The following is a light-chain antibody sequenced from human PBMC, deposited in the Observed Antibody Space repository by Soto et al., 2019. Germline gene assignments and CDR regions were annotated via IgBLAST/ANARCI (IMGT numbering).Light chain of an antibody. Sequence: QSALTQPRSVSGTPGQSVTISCTGTSSDVGGYNYVSWYQQHPGKAPKLMIYDVSKRPSGVPVRFSGSKSGNTASLTISWLQAEDEADYYCCSYAGSYTLGVFGTGTKLTVL. V-gene: IGLV2-11*01. CDR1: SSDVGGYNY. CDR2: DVS. J-gene: IGLJ1*01. CDR3: CSYAGSYTLGV.